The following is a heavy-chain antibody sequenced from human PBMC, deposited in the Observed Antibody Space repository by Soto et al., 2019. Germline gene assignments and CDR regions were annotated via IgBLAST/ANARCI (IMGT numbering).Heavy chain of an antibody. V-gene: IGHV4-39*01. Sequence: SETLSVTCTFSVGSISISTYSWDWIRQPPGKGLEWIGAMYYTGNKNYNPSLESRVTMSVDTSKNQFSLKLSSVTPTDTAVYYCARRSSSSLGSLFDPWGRGIMVTVSS. CDR1: VGSISISTYS. J-gene: IGHJ5*02. D-gene: IGHD6-6*01. CDR2: MYYTGNK. CDR3: ARRSSSSLGSLFDP.